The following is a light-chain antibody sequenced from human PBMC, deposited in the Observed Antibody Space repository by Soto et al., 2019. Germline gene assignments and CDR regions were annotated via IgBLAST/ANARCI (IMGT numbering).Light chain of an antibody. V-gene: IGKV3-15*01. CDR3: QHYNNWPT. CDR2: DAS. CDR1: QSVRSN. Sequence: LVMTQSPATLSVSPGESATLSCRASQSVRSNLAWYQQRPGQAPMLLIYDASTSATDIPARFSGSGSWTYFTLTISSLQSEYFAVYYCQHYNNWPTFGLGTKVEIK. J-gene: IGKJ1*01.